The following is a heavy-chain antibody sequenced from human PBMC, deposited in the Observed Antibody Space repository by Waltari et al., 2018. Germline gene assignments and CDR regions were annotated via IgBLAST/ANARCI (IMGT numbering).Heavy chain of an antibody. V-gene: IGHV4-39*01. Sequence: QLQLQASGPGLVKPSETLSLTCTVSGGSISSSSSYWGWIRQPPGKGLEWIGSIYYSESTYYNPSLKSRVTISVDTSKNQFSLKLSSVTAADTAVYYCARPRGAQWNSFTFDYWGQGTLVTVSS. CDR2: IYYSEST. CDR3: ARPRGAQWNSFTFDY. D-gene: IGHD1-7*01. CDR1: GGSISSSSSY. J-gene: IGHJ4*02.